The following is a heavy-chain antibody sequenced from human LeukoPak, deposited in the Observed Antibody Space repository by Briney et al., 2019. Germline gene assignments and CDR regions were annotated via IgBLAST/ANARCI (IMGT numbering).Heavy chain of an antibody. CDR2: INAGNGDT. Sequence: GASVKVSCKASGYTFTKYVVHWVRQAPGQRPDWMGWINAGNGDTKYSQNFQDRVTITRDTSANTAYMELSSLTSEDTALYYCARDDCGDTFYPRGYWGQGTLVTVSS. CDR3: ARDDCGDTFYPRGY. J-gene: IGHJ4*02. V-gene: IGHV1-3*01. D-gene: IGHD2-21*01. CDR1: GYTFTKYV.